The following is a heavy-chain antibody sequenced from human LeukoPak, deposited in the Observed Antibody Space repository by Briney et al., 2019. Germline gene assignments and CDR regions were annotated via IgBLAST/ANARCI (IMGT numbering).Heavy chain of an antibody. CDR2: INHSGST. V-gene: IGHV4-34*01. Sequence: KPSETLSLTCAVYGGSFSGYYWSWIRQPPGKGLEWIGEINHSGSTNYNPSLKSRVTISVDTSKNQFSLKLSSVTAADTAVYYCTRDNTWNYDWFDPWGQGTLVTVSS. CDR3: TRDNTWNYDWFDP. D-gene: IGHD1-7*01. CDR1: GGSFSGYY. J-gene: IGHJ5*02.